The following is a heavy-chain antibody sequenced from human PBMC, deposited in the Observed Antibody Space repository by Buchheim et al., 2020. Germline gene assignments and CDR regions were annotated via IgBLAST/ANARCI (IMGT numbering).Heavy chain of an antibody. CDR3: ARHGMDV. Sequence: QVRLVESGGGVVQPGTSLRLSCATSGFMFSNYAMHWVRQAPGKGLEWVAVTWYDGDSKYYGDSVKGRFPISRDNSKNTLYLQMNSLRAEDTAVYYCARHGMDVWGQGTT. J-gene: IGHJ6*02. CDR2: TWYDGDSK. CDR1: GFMFSNYA. V-gene: IGHV3-33*01.